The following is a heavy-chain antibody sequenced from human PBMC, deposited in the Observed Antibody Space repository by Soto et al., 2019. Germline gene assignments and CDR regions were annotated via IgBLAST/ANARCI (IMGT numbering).Heavy chain of an antibody. D-gene: IGHD2-2*01. Sequence: GGSLRLSCAASGFTVSSNYMSWVRQAPGKGLEWVSVIYSGGSTYYADSVKGRFTISRDNSKNTLYLQMNSLRAEDTAVYYCARMMEYCSSTSCYGNAFDIWGQGTMVTVSS. CDR3: ARMMEYCSSTSCYGNAFDI. CDR2: IYSGGST. J-gene: IGHJ3*02. CDR1: GFTVSSNY. V-gene: IGHV3-66*01.